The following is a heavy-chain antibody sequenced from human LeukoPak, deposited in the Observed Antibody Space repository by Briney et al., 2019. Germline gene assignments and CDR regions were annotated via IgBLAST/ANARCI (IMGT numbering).Heavy chain of an antibody. V-gene: IGHV3-21*01. D-gene: IGHD3-3*01. CDR3: ASGRYYDFWSNY. CDR1: GFTFSSYS. Sequence: GGSLRLSCAASGFTFSSYSMNWVRQAPGKGLEWVSSISSTSSYIYYADSVKGRFTISRDNAKNSLYLQMNSLRGEDTAVYYCASGRYYDFWSNYWGQGTLVTVSS. CDR2: ISSTSSYI. J-gene: IGHJ4*02.